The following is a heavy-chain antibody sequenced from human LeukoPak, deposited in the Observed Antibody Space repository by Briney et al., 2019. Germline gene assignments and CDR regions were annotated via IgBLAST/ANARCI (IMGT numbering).Heavy chain of an antibody. CDR3: ARVGGSGSPDPNYYYYYYMDV. Sequence: PSETLSLTCTVSGGSISSSSYYWSWIRQPPGKGLEWIGYIYYSGSTNYNPSLKSRVTISVDTSKNQFSLKLSSVTAADTAVYYCARVGGSGSPDPNYYYYYYMDVWGKGTTVTISS. J-gene: IGHJ6*03. D-gene: IGHD3-10*01. CDR2: IYYSGST. V-gene: IGHV4-61*01. CDR1: GGSISSSSYY.